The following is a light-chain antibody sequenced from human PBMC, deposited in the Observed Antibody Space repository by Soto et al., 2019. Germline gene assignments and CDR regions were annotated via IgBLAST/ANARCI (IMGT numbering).Light chain of an antibody. CDR1: SSDGDS. V-gene: IGLV2-14*01. Sequence: QSVLTQPASVSGTPGQSITISCSGTSSDGDSVSWYQQHPGKAPKLIIYEVTNRPSGVPNRFSGSKSDYTASLTISGLQAEDRADYYCSTYTNGSAVVFGGGTKVTVL. CDR3: STYTNGSAVV. J-gene: IGLJ2*01. CDR2: EVT.